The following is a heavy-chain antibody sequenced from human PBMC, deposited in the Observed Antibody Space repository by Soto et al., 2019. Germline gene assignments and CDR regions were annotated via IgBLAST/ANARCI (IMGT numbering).Heavy chain of an antibody. V-gene: IGHV3-74*01. CDR3: ATAEVDH. J-gene: IGHJ5*02. CDR1: GFTFGNHW. CDR2: VISDGNTI. Sequence: EVQLVESGGGLVQPGGSLRLSCAASGFTFGNHWMHWVRQAPGKGLEWVSRVISDGNTIDYADSVKGRFTVSRDNAKSTLYLQMNSLRDEDTAVYYCATAEVDHWGPGTLVTVSS.